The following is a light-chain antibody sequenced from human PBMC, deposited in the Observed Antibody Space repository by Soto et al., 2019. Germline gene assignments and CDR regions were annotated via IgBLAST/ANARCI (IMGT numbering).Light chain of an antibody. V-gene: IGLV1-40*01. CDR2: GNN. Sequence: QSVLTQPPSVSGAPGQRVTISCTGSSSNIGAGYGVHWYQRLPGTAPKVLIYGNNNRPSGVPDRFSGSKSGTSASLAITGLQAEDEADYYCQSYDSSLSGCYVFGTGTKLTVL. CDR3: QSYDSSLSGCYV. J-gene: IGLJ1*01. CDR1: SSNIGAGYG.